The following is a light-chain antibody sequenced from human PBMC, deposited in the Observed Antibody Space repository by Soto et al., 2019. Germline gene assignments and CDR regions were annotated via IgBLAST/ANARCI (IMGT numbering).Light chain of an antibody. Sequence: DIQMTQSPSTLSASVGDRVTITCRASQSISSWLAWYQPKPGKAPKLLIYKASSLESGVPSRFSGSGSGTEFTLTISSLQPDDFATYSCQQYNSYPYTFGQGTKLEIK. CDR2: KAS. J-gene: IGKJ2*01. V-gene: IGKV1-5*03. CDR3: QQYNSYPYT. CDR1: QSISSW.